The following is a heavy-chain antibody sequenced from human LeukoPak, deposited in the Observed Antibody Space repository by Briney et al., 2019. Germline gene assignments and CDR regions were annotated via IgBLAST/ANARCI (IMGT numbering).Heavy chain of an antibody. J-gene: IGHJ4*01. V-gene: IGHV4-39*01. D-gene: IGHD3-16*02. CDR2: IYYSGST. Sequence: SETLSLTCTVSGGSISSSSYYWGWIRQPPGKGLEWIGSIYYSGSTYYNPSLKSRVTISVDTSKNQFSLKLSSVTAADTAVYYCATQNDNIWGSYLSLVDWGHGILVAVSS. CDR3: ATQNDNIWGSYLSLVD. CDR1: GGSISSSSYY.